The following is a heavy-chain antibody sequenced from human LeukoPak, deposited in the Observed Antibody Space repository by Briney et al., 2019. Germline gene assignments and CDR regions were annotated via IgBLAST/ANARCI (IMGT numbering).Heavy chain of an antibody. CDR1: GFTFSSYA. Sequence: GGSLRLSCAASGFTFSSYAMSWVRQAPGKGLEWVSAISVSGGSTYYADSVTGRFTISRDNSKNTLYLQMNSLRAEDTAVYYCAKDPTSVVTAIHYWGQGTLVTVSS. V-gene: IGHV3-23*01. CDR3: AKDPTSVVTAIHY. D-gene: IGHD2-21*02. J-gene: IGHJ4*02. CDR2: ISVSGGST.